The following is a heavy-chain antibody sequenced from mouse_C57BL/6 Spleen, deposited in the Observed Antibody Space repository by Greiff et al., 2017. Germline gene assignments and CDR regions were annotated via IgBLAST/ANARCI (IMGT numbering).Heavy chain of an antibody. J-gene: IGHJ2*01. CDR2: IDPSDSYT. CDR1: GYTFTSYW. CDR3: ARESTGTEGDY. V-gene: IGHV1-50*01. Sequence: QVQLQQPGAELVKPGASVKLSCKASGYTFTSYWMQWVKQRPGQGLEWIGEIDPSDSYTNYNQKFKGKATLTVDTSSSTAYMQLSSLTSEDSAVYYCARESTGTEGDYWGQGTTLTVSS. D-gene: IGHD4-1*01.